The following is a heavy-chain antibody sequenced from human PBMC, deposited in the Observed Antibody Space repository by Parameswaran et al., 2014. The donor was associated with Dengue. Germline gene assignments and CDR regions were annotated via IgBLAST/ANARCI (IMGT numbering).Heavy chain of an antibody. V-gene: IGHV5-10-1*01. Sequence: VRQMPGKGLEWMGRIDPSDSYTNYSPSFQGHVTISADKSISTAYLQWSSLKASDTAMYYCATWGDTAMVTPYDYWGQGTLVTVSS. D-gene: IGHD5-18*01. CDR3: ATWGDTAMVTPYDY. J-gene: IGHJ4*02. CDR2: IDPSDSYT.